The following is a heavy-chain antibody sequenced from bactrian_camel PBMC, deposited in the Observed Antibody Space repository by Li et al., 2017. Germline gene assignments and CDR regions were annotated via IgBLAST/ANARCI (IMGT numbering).Heavy chain of an antibody. CDR1: GNINKEYC. CDR2: IDNNGGT. Sequence: QLVESGGGSVQTGGSLRLTCVAPGNINKEYCMGWTRLVPGKEREGIAGIDNNGGTAYQDSVKGRFTISRDNAKSTLYLQMNSLKTEDTAMYYCAAGRRGYRNSGYCILLAQWFDSWGQGTQVTVS. D-gene: IGHD2*01. J-gene: IGHJ6*01. CDR3: AAGRRGYRNSGYCILLAQWFDS. V-gene: IGHV3S9*01.